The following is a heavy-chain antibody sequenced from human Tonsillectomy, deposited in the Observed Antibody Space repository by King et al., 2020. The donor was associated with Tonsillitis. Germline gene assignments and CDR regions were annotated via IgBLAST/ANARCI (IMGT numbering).Heavy chain of an antibody. J-gene: IGHJ6*02. Sequence: QLVQSGGGLVKPGGSLRLSCAASGFTFSDYYMSWIRQAPGKGLEWVSYISSSGSTIYYADSVKGRFTISRDNAKNSLYLQMNSLRAEDTAVYYCARELGVVVVPAAMDYYGMDVWGQGTTVTVSS. CDR2: ISSSGSTI. CDR1: GFTFSDYY. CDR3: ARELGVVVVPAAMDYYGMDV. V-gene: IGHV3-11*01. D-gene: IGHD2-2*01.